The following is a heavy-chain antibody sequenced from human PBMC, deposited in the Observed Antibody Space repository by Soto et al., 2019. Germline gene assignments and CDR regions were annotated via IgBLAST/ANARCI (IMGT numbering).Heavy chain of an antibody. CDR3: ARGVSNSAAYCTGPSAYDL. D-gene: IGHD3-16*01. CDR1: GGTFNGYG. CDR2: TVPVFDTS. J-gene: IGHJ3*01. Sequence: QVQLVQSGAVVKKPGSSVEVSCKASGGTFNGYGISWVRQAPGQGLEWMGGTVPVFDTSKYAPRFQGRVTITADIPTSTAYMELSSVRSEDTAIYFCARGVSNSAAYCTGPSAYDLWGQGTLVIVSS. V-gene: IGHV1-69*06.